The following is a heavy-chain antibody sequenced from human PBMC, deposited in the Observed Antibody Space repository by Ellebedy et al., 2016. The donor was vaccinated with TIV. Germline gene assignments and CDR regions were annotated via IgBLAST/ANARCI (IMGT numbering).Heavy chain of an antibody. J-gene: IGHJ5*02. V-gene: IGHV4-34*01. CDR2: INHSGST. CDR1: GGSFSGYY. D-gene: IGHD1-26*01. CDR3: ARGWRVGATMRMYWFDP. Sequence: MPGGSLRLSCAVYGGSFSGYYWSWIRQPPGKGLEWIGEINHSGSTNYNPSLKSRFTISLDTSKTQFSLKLSSVTAADTAVYYCARGWRVGATMRMYWFDPWGQGTLVTVSS.